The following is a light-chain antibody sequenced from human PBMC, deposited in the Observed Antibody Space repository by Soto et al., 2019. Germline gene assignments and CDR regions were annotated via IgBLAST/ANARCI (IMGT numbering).Light chain of an antibody. CDR3: QHYNHWPMYT. J-gene: IGKJ2*01. CDR2: GAS. V-gene: IGKV3-15*01. CDR1: QSVITN. Sequence: EIVMTQSPATLSVSPGERATLSCRASQSVITNLAGYQQKPGQAPRLVISGASNRATGIPARFSGSGSGTEFTLTISNLQSEDFAVYYCQHYNHWPMYTFGQGTKLEIK.